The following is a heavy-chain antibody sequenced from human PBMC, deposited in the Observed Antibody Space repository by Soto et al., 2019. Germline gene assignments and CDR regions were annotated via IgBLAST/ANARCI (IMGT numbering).Heavy chain of an antibody. Sequence: QVQLVQSGAEVKKPGASVKVPCKASGYTFTDYHIHWVRQAPGQGLEFMGWINANNGGAGSAQQFQGRGTVTRDTSITTVYMELSNLRSDDTAVYYCAREGGSETLQPSYNWFDTWGQGTLVTVSS. V-gene: IGHV1-2*02. CDR3: AREGGSETLQPSYNWFDT. D-gene: IGHD6-25*01. CDR2: INANNGGA. CDR1: GYTFTDYH. J-gene: IGHJ5*02.